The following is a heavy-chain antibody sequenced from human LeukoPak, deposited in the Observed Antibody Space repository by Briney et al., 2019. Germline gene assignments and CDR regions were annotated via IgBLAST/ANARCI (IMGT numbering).Heavy chain of an antibody. CDR2: IYYSGST. CDR3: ARGYENWFDP. D-gene: IGHD1-14*01. Sequence: SKTLSLTCTVSGGSISSYYWSWIRQPPGKGLEWIGYIYYSGSTNYNPSLKSRVTISVDTSKNQFSLKLSSVTAADTAVYYCARGYENWFDPWGQGTLVTVSS. CDR1: GGSISSYY. V-gene: IGHV4-59*01. J-gene: IGHJ5*02.